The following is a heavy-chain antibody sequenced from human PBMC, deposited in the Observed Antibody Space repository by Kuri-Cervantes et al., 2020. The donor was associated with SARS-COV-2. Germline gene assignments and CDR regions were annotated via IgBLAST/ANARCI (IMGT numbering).Heavy chain of an antibody. J-gene: IGHJ4*02. V-gene: IGHV1-69*13. CDR2: IIPIFGTA. D-gene: IGHD3-22*01. CDR1: GYTFSAYY. Sequence: SVKVSCKASGYTFSAYYIHWIRQAPGQGLEWMGGIIPIFGTANYAQKFQGRVTITADESTSTAYMELSSLRSEDTAVYYCARAYYYDSSGYYPGDYWGQGTLVTVSS. CDR3: ARAYYYDSSGYYPGDY.